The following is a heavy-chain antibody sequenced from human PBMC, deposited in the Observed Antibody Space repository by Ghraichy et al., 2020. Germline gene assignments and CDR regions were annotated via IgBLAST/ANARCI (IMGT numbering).Heavy chain of an antibody. J-gene: IGHJ6*02. CDR3: ARGSILTGYYDYYYGMDV. V-gene: IGHV4-34*01. Sequence: SETLSLTCAVYGGSFSGYYWSWIRQPPGKGLEWIGEINHSGSTNYNPSLKSRVTISVDTSKNQFSLKLSSVTAADTAVYYCARGSILTGYYDYYYGMDVWGQGTTVTVSS. D-gene: IGHD3-9*01. CDR1: GGSFSGYY. CDR2: INHSGST.